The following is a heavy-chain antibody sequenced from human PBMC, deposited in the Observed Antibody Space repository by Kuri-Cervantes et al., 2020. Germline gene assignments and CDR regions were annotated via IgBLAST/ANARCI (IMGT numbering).Heavy chain of an antibody. D-gene: IGHD2-15*01. CDR3: ARVSPEYCSGGSCYSGWFDP. J-gene: IGHJ5*02. V-gene: IGHV3-30-3*01. CDR2: ISNDGSNK. Sequence: GESLKISCAASGFSFSNYNMHWVRQAPGEGLEWVAVISNDGSNKYYADSVKGRFTISRDNSKNTLYLQMSSLRAEDTAVYYCARVSPEYCSGGSCYSGWFDPWGQGTLVTVSS. CDR1: GFSFSNYN.